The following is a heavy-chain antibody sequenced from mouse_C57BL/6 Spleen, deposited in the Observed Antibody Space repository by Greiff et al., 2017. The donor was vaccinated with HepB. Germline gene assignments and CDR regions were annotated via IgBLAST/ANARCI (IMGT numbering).Heavy chain of an antibody. CDR2: ISDGGSYT. Sequence: EVQVVESGGGLVKPGGSLKLSCAASGFTFSSYAMSWVRQTPEKRLEWVATISDGGSYTYYPDNVKGRFTISRDNAKNNLYLQMSHLKSEDTAMYYCARERRNDYDGFDYWGQGTTLTVSS. V-gene: IGHV5-4*01. CDR1: GFTFSSYA. J-gene: IGHJ2*01. D-gene: IGHD2-4*01. CDR3: ARERRNDYDGFDY.